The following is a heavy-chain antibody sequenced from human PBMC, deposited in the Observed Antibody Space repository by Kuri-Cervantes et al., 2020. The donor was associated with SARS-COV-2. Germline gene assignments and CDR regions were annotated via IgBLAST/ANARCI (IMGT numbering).Heavy chain of an antibody. CDR3: ARGFGDYVFG. CDR2: IYYRGST. V-gene: IGHV4-61*01. D-gene: IGHD4-17*01. J-gene: IGHJ4*02. CDR1: GASVSSGTYY. Sequence: SETLSLTCTVSGASVSSGTYYWSWIRQPPGKGLEWVGYIYYRGSTKHNLSLNSRVSISEDTSKNQFSLKLSSVTAADTAVYYCARGFGDYVFGWGQGTLVTDSS.